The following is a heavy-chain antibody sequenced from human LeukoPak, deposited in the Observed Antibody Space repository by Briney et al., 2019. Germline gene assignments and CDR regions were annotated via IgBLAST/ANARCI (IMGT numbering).Heavy chain of an antibody. J-gene: IGHJ6*02. Sequence: SENLSLTCTVSGGSISSYYWSWIRQPPGKGLEWIGYIYYSGSTNYNPSLKSRVTISVDTSKNQFSLKLSSVTAADTAVYYCARVGSSSWWVQDVWGQGTTVTVSS. V-gene: IGHV4-59*01. CDR3: ARVGSSSWWVQDV. D-gene: IGHD6-13*01. CDR2: IYYSGST. CDR1: GGSISSYY.